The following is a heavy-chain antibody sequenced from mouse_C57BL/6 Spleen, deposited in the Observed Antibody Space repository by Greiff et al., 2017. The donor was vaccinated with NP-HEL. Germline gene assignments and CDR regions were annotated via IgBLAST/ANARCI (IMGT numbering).Heavy chain of an antibody. V-gene: IGHV1-53*01. CDR2: INPSNGGT. CDR1: GYTFTSYW. Sequence: QVQLQQPGTELVKPGASVKLSCKASGYTFTSYWMHWVKQRPGQGLEWIGNINPSNGGTNYNEKFKSKATLTVNKSSSTAYMPLSSLTSEDSAVDYCARPSDYGSPWFAYWGQGTLVTVSA. J-gene: IGHJ3*01. CDR3: ARPSDYGSPWFAY. D-gene: IGHD1-1*01.